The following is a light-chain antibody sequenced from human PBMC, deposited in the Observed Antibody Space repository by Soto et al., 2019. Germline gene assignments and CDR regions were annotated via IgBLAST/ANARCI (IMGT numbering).Light chain of an antibody. V-gene: IGKV3-20*01. CDR2: GAS. CDR1: QSVSSSY. J-gene: IGKJ3*01. CDR3: QLYGSAPPFT. Sequence: EIALTQSPGTLSLSPGESATLSCRASQSVSSSYLAWYQQKPGQALRLLIYGASSRATGIPDRFSGSGSGRDFTLTISRLEPEDLAVYYCQLYGSAPPFTFGPGTKVDIK.